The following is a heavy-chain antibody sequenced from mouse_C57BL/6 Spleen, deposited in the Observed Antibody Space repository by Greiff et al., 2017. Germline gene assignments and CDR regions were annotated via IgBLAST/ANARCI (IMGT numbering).Heavy chain of an antibody. D-gene: IGHD1-1*01. CDR1: GYSFTSYY. Sequence: VQLQQPGPELVKPGASVKISCKASGYSFTSYYIHWVKQRPGQGLEWIGWIYPGSGNTKYNEKFKGKATLTADTSSSTAYMQLSSLTSEESAVYDCARYGSSSFGYWGQGTTLTVSS. CDR3: ARYGSSSFGY. V-gene: IGHV1-66*01. J-gene: IGHJ2*01. CDR2: IYPGSGNT.